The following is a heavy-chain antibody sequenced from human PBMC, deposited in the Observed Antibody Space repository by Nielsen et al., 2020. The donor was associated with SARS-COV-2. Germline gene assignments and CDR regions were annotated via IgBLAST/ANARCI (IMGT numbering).Heavy chain of an antibody. D-gene: IGHD1-26*01. Sequence: GESLKISCAASGFTFSDYYMSWIRQAPGKGLEWVSYISSSSSYTNYADSVKGRFTISRDNAKNSLYLQMNSLRAEDTAVYYCAKDPVGMDVWGQGTTVTVSS. CDR3: AKDPVGMDV. V-gene: IGHV3-11*05. CDR1: GFTFSDYY. J-gene: IGHJ6*02. CDR2: ISSSSSYT.